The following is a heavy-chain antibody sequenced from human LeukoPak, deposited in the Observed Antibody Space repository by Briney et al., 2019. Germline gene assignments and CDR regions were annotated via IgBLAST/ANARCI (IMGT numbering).Heavy chain of an antibody. CDR3: ARSQSAYSYDNP. J-gene: IGHJ5*02. CDR2: IIPILGIA. D-gene: IGHD5-18*01. Sequence: ASVKVSCKASGYTFTSYDINWVRQAPGQGLEWMGRIIPILGIANYTQKFQGRVTITADKSTSTAYMELSSLRSEDTAVYYCARSQSAYSYDNPWGQGTLVTVSS. CDR1: GYTFTSYD. V-gene: IGHV1-69*04.